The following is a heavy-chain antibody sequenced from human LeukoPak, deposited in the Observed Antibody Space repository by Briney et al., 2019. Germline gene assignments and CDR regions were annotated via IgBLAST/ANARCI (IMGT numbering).Heavy chain of an antibody. V-gene: IGHV4-59*01. Sequence: PSETLSLTCAVYGGSFSGYYWSWIRQPPGKGLEWIGFISYTGNTNYNPSLKSRVTISVDTSKNQFSLKLSSVTAADTAVYYCARDHCSGRDCYLNGFDIWGQGTVVTVSS. J-gene: IGHJ3*02. CDR3: ARDHCSGRDCYLNGFDI. CDR2: ISYTGNT. CDR1: GGSFSGYY. D-gene: IGHD2-15*01.